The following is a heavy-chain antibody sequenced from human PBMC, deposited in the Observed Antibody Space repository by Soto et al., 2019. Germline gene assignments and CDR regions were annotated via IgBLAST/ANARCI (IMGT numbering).Heavy chain of an antibody. Sequence: EVQLVESGGGLVQPGGSLRLSCAASGFTFRSYEMNWVRQAPGKGLEWVSYISSSGSTIYYADSVKGRFTISRDNAKNSLYLQMNSLRAEDTAVYYCATTGAYCGGDCYSGFDYWGQGTLVTVSS. J-gene: IGHJ4*02. D-gene: IGHD2-21*02. CDR3: ATTGAYCGGDCYSGFDY. V-gene: IGHV3-48*03. CDR2: ISSSGSTI. CDR1: GFTFRSYE.